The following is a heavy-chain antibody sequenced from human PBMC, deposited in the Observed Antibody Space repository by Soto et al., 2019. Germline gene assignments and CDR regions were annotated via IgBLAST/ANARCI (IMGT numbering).Heavy chain of an antibody. CDR1: GFTFSSYA. Sequence: EVQLLESGGGLVQPGGSLRLSCAASGFTFSSYAMSWVRQAPGKGLEWVSAISGSGGSTYYADSVKGRFTISRDNSKNTLYLQMNSLRAEDTAVYYCAKDGNPIPYLTGYYRLGWFDPRGHGTLVTVSS. D-gene: IGHD3-9*01. V-gene: IGHV3-23*01. CDR3: AKDGNPIPYLTGYYRLGWFDP. J-gene: IGHJ5*02. CDR2: ISGSGGST.